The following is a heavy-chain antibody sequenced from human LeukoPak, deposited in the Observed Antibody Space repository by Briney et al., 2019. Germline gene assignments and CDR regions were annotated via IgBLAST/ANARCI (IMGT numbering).Heavy chain of an antibody. CDR2: IIPIFGTA. CDR3: ARGRRIQLWPTAFDI. V-gene: IGHV1-69*05. Sequence: SVKVSCKASGGTFSSYAISWVLQAPGQGLEWMGGIIPIFGTANYAQKFQGRVTITTDESTSTAYMELSSLRSEDTAVYYCARGRRIQLWPTAFDIWGQGTMVTVSS. CDR1: GGTFSSYA. J-gene: IGHJ3*02. D-gene: IGHD5-18*01.